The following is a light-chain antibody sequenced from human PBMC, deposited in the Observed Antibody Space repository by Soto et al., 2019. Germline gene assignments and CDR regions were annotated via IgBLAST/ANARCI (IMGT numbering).Light chain of an antibody. CDR2: HTS. J-gene: IGKJ1*01. CDR3: QHYQNLWA. Sequence: EIVLTQSPGTLSLSPGKRATLFCRASQSISSSYLAWYQQRPGQAPRLLIYHTSSRATGIPARFSGSGSGTEFTLTISSLQSEDFAVYYCQHYQNLWAFGQGTKVDIK. V-gene: IGKV3-20*01. CDR1: QSISSSY.